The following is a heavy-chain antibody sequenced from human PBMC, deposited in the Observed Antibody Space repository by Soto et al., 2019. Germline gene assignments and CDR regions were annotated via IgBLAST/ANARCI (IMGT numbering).Heavy chain of an antibody. CDR1: GFTFSSYA. CDR3: ANAYCTNGVCYNNSFDY. J-gene: IGHJ4*02. D-gene: IGHD2-8*01. CDR2: ISGSGGST. Sequence: EVQLLESGGGLVQPGGSLRLSCAASGFTFSSYAMSWVRQAPGKGLEWVSAISGSGGSTYYADSVKGRFTISRDNSKNTLYLQMNSLRAEDTAVYYCANAYCTNGVCYNNSFDYWGQGTLVTVSS. V-gene: IGHV3-23*01.